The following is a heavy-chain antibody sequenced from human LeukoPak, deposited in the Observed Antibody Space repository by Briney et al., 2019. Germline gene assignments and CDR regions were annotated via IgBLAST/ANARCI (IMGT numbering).Heavy chain of an antibody. J-gene: IGHJ4*02. V-gene: IGHV3-23*01. Sequence: PGGTLRLSCAASGFTFSSYGMSWVRQAPGKGLEWVSTISGSGGSTYYADSVKGRFTISRDNSKNTLYLQMNSLRAEDTAIYYCASGRGFGELLSGFDYWGQGSLVTVSS. D-gene: IGHD3-10*01. CDR3: ASGRGFGELLSGFDY. CDR2: ISGSGGST. CDR1: GFTFSSYG.